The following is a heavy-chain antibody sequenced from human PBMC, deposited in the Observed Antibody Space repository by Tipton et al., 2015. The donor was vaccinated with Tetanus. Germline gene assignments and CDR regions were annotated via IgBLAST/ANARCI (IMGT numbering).Heavy chain of an antibody. CDR2: VYGSDSGVI. D-gene: IGHD6-13*01. J-gene: IGHJ4*02. Sequence: LRLSCTVSGDSISSFYWTWIRQPPGKGLEWIGYVYGSDSGVINYNPSLKSRVTISADTSNNQFSLKLGSVTAADTAFYYCARGFGSTWYYLDYWGQGTLVTVSS. V-gene: IGHV4-59*01. CDR3: ARGFGSTWYYLDY. CDR1: GDSISSFY.